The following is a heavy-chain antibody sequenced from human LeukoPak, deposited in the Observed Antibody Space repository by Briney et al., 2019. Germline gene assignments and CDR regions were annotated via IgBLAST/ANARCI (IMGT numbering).Heavy chain of an antibody. CDR3: ARYSGYGLEGEYYFDY. V-gene: IGHV4-4*02. J-gene: IGHJ4*02. CDR2: IYHSGST. D-gene: IGHD5-12*01. Sequence: PSGTLSLTCAVSGGSISSSNWWSWVRQPPGKGLEWIGEIYHSGSTNYNPSLKSRVTISVDKSKNQFSLKLSSVTAADTAVYYCARYSGYGLEGEYYFDYWGQGTLVTVSS. CDR1: GGSISSSNW.